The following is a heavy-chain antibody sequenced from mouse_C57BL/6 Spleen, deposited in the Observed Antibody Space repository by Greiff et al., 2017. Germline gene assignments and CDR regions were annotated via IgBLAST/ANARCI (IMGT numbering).Heavy chain of an antibody. CDR1: GYAFSSSW. CDR3: ARYGKWYYLDY. CDR2: IYPGAGNT. V-gene: IGHV1-80*01. J-gene: IGHJ2*01. Sequence: QVQLQQSGAELVKPGASVKISCKASGYAFSSSWMNWVKQRPGKGLEWIGQIYPGAGNTKYNGKFKGKATLTADKSSSTAYMQLSSLTSADSAVYFCARYGKWYYLDYWGQGTTLTVSS. D-gene: IGHD2-1*01.